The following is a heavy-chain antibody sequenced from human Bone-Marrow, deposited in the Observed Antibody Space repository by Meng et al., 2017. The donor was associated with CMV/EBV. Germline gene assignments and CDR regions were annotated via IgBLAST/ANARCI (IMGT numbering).Heavy chain of an antibody. CDR1: GFTFSSHG. CDR3: AKGSDRSRPFYFDF. CDR2: IRYDASKK. V-gene: IGHV3-30*02. Sequence: GGSLRLSCEASGFTFSSHGMHWVRQAPGKGLEWVGFIRYDASKKYYAESVRGRFTVSRDNSENTLFLQMTSLRAEDTAVYYCAKGSDRSRPFYFDFWGQGTLVTVSS. J-gene: IGHJ4*02.